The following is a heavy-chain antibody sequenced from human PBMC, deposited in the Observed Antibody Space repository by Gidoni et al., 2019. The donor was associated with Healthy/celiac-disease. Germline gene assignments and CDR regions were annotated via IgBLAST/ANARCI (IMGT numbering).Heavy chain of an antibody. J-gene: IGHJ4*02. V-gene: IGHV4-39*01. CDR1: GGSISSSSYY. CDR2: IYYSGST. D-gene: IGHD3-9*01. CDR3: ARQDDILTGYYSSIDY. Sequence: QLQLQESGPGLVKPSETLSPTCTVSGGSISSSSYYWGWIRQPPWKGLEWIGSIYYSGSTYYNPSLKSRVTISVDTSKNQFSLKLSSVTAADTAVYYCARQDDILTGYYSSIDYWGQGTLVTVSS.